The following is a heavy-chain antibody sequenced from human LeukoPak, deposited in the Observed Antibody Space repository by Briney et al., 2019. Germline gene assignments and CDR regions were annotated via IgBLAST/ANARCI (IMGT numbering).Heavy chain of an antibody. V-gene: IGHV4-59*12. CDR1: SGSISGYY. CDR3: ARTPSIAAAGIFDN. D-gene: IGHD6-13*01. CDR2: ISYNGSP. Sequence: SETLSLTCSVSSGSISGYYWSWIRQPPGKGLEWIGYISYNGSPNYNPSLKSRVTISVDTSKNQFSLRLSSVTAADTAVYYCARTPSIAAAGIFDNWGQGTLVTVSS. J-gene: IGHJ4*02.